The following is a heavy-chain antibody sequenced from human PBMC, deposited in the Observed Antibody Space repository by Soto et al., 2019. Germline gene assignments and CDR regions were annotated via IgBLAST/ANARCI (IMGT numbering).Heavy chain of an antibody. J-gene: IGHJ4*02. V-gene: IGHV1-18*01. CDR2: ISAYNGKS. CDR3: ARDPPPDDY. CDR1: GYTFTSYG. Sequence: QVQLVQSGAEVKKPGASVKVSCKASGYTFTSYGISWVRQAPGQGREWMGWISAYNGKSNYAQKLQGRVTMTPDTATSTAYMELRRRRAYDTAVYYCARDPPPDDYWGRETLVTVSS.